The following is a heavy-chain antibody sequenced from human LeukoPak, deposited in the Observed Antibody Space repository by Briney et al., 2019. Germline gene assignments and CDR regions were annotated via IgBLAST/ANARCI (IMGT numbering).Heavy chain of an antibody. CDR2: INPNSGGT. CDR1: GYTFTGYY. D-gene: IGHD3-10*01. Sequence: ASVKVSCKASGYTFTGYYMHWVRQAPGQGLEWMGWINPNSGGTNYAQKFQGRVTMTRDTSISTAYMELSRLRSDDTAVYYCARGSMARGPRRGFDFWGQGTRVTV. J-gene: IGHJ3*01. V-gene: IGHV1-2*02. CDR3: ARGSMARGPRRGFDF.